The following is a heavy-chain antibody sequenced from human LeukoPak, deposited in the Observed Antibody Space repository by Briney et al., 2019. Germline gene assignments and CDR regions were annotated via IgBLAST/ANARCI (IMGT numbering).Heavy chain of an antibody. CDR1: AGSISSSSYY. V-gene: IGHV4-39*01. D-gene: IGHD6-6*01. J-gene: IGHJ4*02. Sequence: SETLSLTCTVSAGSISSSSYYWGWIRQPPGKGLEWIGSIYYSGSAYYNPSLKSRVTISVDTSKNQFSLKLSSVTAADTAVYYCARQKDRRGGWNIAARPGGRWNFDYWGQGTLVTVSS. CDR3: ARQKDRRGGWNIAARPGGRWNFDY. CDR2: IYYSGSA.